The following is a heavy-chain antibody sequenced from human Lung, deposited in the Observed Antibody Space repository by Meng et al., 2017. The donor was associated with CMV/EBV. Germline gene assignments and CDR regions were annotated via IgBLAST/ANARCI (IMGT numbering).Heavy chain of an antibody. Sequence: GGSLRLXXAASGFTFSYYTMNWVRQAPGKGLEWVSSTTSESSYIFYADSVEGRFTVSRDNAKNSLYLKMNSLRAEDTAVYYCARIFEHGGELPITPLDYYGMDVWGQGXTVTVSS. V-gene: IGHV3-21*01. CDR3: ARIFEHGGELPITPLDYYGMDV. J-gene: IGHJ6*02. D-gene: IGHD3-10*01. CDR2: TTSESSYI. CDR1: GFTFSYYT.